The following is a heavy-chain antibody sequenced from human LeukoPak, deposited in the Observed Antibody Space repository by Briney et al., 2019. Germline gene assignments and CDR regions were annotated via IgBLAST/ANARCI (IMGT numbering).Heavy chain of an antibody. D-gene: IGHD5-12*01. V-gene: IGHV1-69*04. CDR3: ARVGGLGGYSGYESLDY. Sequence: ASVKVSCKASGGTFSSYAISWVRQAPGQGLEWMGRIIPIPGIANYAQKFQGRVTITADKSTSTAYMELSSLRSEDTAVYYCARVGGLGGYSGYESLDYWGQGTLVTVSS. CDR1: GGTFSSYA. J-gene: IGHJ4*02. CDR2: IIPIPGIA.